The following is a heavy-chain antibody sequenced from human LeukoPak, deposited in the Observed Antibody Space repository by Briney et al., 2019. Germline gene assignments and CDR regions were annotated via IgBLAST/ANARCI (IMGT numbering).Heavy chain of an antibody. CDR3: SKAGEYCSGSSCYHWYFDL. CDR1: GFTFSSYN. D-gene: IGHD2-2*01. CDR2: MRYDGRDK. Sequence: GGSLRLSCAASGFTFSSYNMHWVRQAPGKGLEWVAFMRYDGRDKYYGDSVKGRFTISRDNSKSMSYLQMNSLRAEDTAVYYCSKAGEYCSGSSCYHWYFDLWGRGTLVTVSS. V-gene: IGHV3-30*02. J-gene: IGHJ2*01.